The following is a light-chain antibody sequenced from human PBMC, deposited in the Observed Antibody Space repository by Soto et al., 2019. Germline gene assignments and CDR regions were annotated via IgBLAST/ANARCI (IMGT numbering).Light chain of an antibody. V-gene: IGKV3-20*01. CDR1: ESVTNTR. J-gene: IGKJ2*01. CDR3: QRYGTSRGT. Sequence: EIVLTQSPGTLSLSPGERATLACRASESVTNTRLAWYQQKGGQAPRLLIYATSTRASGIPDRFSGSGSGTDFTLSISRLEPEDFGVYYCQRYGTSRGTFGQGTKLEIK. CDR2: ATS.